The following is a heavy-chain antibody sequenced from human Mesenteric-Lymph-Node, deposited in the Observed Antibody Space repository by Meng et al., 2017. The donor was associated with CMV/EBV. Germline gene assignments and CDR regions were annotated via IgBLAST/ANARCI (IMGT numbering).Heavy chain of an antibody. J-gene: IGHJ5*02. CDR2: INHSGST. CDR3: ARGRRERFTAGGWFDP. Sequence: YGGSFSGYYWSWIRQPPGKGLEWIGEINHSGSTKYNPSLKSRVTISVDTSKNQFSLKLSSVAAADTAVYYCARGRRERFTAGGWFDPWGQGTLVTVSS. D-gene: IGHD1-1*01. V-gene: IGHV4-34*01. CDR1: GGSFSGYY.